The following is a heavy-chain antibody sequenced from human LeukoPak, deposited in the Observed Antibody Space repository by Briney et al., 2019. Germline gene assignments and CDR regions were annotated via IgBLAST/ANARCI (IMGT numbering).Heavy chain of an antibody. Sequence: ASVKVSCEASRYTFTGYYMHWVRQAPAQGLEWMGWINPNSGGTNYAQKFQGRVTMTRDTSISTAYMELSRLRSDDTAVYYCAVDEFDRFDYWGQGTLVTVSS. CDR1: RYTFTGYY. CDR2: INPNSGGT. J-gene: IGHJ4*02. CDR3: AVDEFDRFDY. V-gene: IGHV1-2*02. D-gene: IGHD3-10*01.